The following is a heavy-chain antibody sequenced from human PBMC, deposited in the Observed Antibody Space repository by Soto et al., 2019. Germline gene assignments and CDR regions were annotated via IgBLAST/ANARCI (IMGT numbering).Heavy chain of an antibody. D-gene: IGHD1-1*01. CDR3: ASPTPRSHWKTDYYYGMDV. V-gene: IGHV1-3*01. Sequence: ASVKVSCKASGYTFTSYAMHWVRQAPGQRLEWMGWINAGNGNTKYSQKFQGRVTITRDTSASTAYMELSSLRSEDTAVYYCASPTPRSHWKTDYYYGMDVWGQGTTVTVSS. CDR1: GYTFTSYA. CDR2: INAGNGNT. J-gene: IGHJ6*02.